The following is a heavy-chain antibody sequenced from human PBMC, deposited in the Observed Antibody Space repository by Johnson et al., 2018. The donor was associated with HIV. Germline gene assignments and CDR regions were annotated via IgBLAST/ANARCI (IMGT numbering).Heavy chain of an antibody. CDR2: ISWNSGSI. CDR1: GFTFADYA. D-gene: IGHD6-13*01. Sequence: VQLVESGGGLVQPGRSLRLSCAASGFTFADYAMHWVRQAPGKGLEWVSGISWNSGSIGYADSVKGRFTISRDNAKNSLYLQMNSLRAEDTALYYCAKDMGRIAAGSDAFDIWGQGTMVTVSS. CDR3: AKDMGRIAAGSDAFDI. J-gene: IGHJ3*02. V-gene: IGHV3-9*01.